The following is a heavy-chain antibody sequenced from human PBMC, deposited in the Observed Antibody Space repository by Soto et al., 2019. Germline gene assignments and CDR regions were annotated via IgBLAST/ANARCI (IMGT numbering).Heavy chain of an antibody. D-gene: IGHD3-10*01. CDR1: GGSIRSYC. V-gene: IGHV4-59*12. CDR3: AREKNYYGSGSYLAGYNYYYMDV. Sequence: SETLSLTCIVPGGSIRSYCWTWIRQPPGEGLEWIGCICNSGTTNYNPSLKSRVAISIDTQKNQFSLQLSSVTVADTALYYCAREKNYYGSGSYLAGYNYYYMDVWGKGTTVTVSS. J-gene: IGHJ6*03. CDR2: ICNSGTT.